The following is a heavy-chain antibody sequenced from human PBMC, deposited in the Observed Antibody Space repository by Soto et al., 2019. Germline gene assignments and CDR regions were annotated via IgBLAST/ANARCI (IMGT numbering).Heavy chain of an antibody. CDR1: GYTFTGYY. CDR3: ARVRADSYYGMYV. V-gene: IGHV1-2*02. Sequence: QVQLVQSGAEVKKPGASVKVSCKASGYTFTGYYMHWVRQAPGQGLEWMGCINPNSDGTNYAQKFQGRVTKTRDTSISTVYRELSRLRSDDTSVYYCARVRADSYYGMYVWGQGTTVTVSS. D-gene: IGHD3-10*01. CDR2: INPNSDGT. J-gene: IGHJ6*02.